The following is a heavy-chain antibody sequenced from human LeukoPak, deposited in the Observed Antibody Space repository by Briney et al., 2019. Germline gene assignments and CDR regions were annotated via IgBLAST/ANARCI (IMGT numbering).Heavy chain of an antibody. CDR3: ARASIAARPTYFDY. J-gene: IGHJ4*02. Sequence: ASVKVSCKASGYTFTGYYMHWVRQAPGQGLEWMGWINPNSGGTNYAQKFQGGVTMTRDTSISTAYMELSRLRSDDTAVYYCARASIAARPTYFDYWGQGTLVTVSS. CDR1: GYTFTGYY. CDR2: INPNSGGT. D-gene: IGHD6-6*01. V-gene: IGHV1-2*02.